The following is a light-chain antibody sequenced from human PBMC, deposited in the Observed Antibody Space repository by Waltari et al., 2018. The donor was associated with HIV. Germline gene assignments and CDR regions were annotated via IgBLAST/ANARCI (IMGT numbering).Light chain of an antibody. Sequence: DIHMPQSPSSLSASVVDRVTLTCRASQTINNFLNWYQQTPGKAPKLLIFAASNLQSGVPSKFSGLGYGTDLTFTVSSLEPEDFGTYYCQQTYRTPHTFGQGTRVEIK. J-gene: IGKJ5*01. CDR1: QTINNF. CDR3: QQTYRTPHT. CDR2: AAS. V-gene: IGKV1-39*01.